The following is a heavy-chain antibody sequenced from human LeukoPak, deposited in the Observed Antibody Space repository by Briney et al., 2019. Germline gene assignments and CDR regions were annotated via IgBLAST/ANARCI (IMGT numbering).Heavy chain of an antibody. CDR3: VRESVRDYYFDF. D-gene: IGHD3-10*02. Sequence: GGSLRLSCSGSGFRFGGYALSWVRQAPGKGLEWVGFIRSKALYGTSEYAASVEGRFTISRDGSNNIVYLQMNSLKTEGTAVYFCVRESVRDYYFDFWGQGTLVTVSS. CDR2: IRSKALYGTS. J-gene: IGHJ4*02. V-gene: IGHV3-49*04. CDR1: GFRFGGYA.